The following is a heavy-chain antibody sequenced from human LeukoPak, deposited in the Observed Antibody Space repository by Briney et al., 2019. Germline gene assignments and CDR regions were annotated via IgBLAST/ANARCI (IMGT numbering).Heavy chain of an antibody. CDR2: ISTSTTTI. Sequence: GGSLRLSCKASGFTFSSYSMNWVRQAPGKGLEWISYISTSTTTIYYANSVKGRFTISRDNAKKSLYLQMNSLRVEDTGVYYCASWGEGALDNWGQGTLVTVSS. V-gene: IGHV3-48*01. J-gene: IGHJ4*02. D-gene: IGHD1-26*01. CDR1: GFTFSSYS. CDR3: ASWGEGALDN.